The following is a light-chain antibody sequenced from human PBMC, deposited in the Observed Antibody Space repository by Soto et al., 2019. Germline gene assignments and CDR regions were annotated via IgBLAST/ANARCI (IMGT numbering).Light chain of an antibody. CDR2: GAS. V-gene: IGKV3-11*01. CDR1: QRISSN. J-gene: IGKJ4*01. CDR3: QQRRNWPPLT. Sequence: EIVMTQSPDTLSVSPGERATLSCRVSQRISSNLAWYQQKPGQAPRLLIYGASTRATGVPARFSGSGSETDFTLTISSLEPEDFAVYYCQQRRNWPPLTFGGGTKVEIK.